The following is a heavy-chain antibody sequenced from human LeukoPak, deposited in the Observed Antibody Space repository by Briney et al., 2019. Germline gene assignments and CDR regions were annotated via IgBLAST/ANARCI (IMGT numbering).Heavy chain of an antibody. D-gene: IGHD3-22*01. Sequence: ASVKVSCKASGYTFTGYYMHWVRQAPGQGLEWMVRINPNSGGTNYAQKFQGRVTMTRDTSISTAYMELSRLRSDDTAVYYCARVVFGGSGYSDDAFDIWGQGTMVTVSS. J-gene: IGHJ3*02. CDR3: ARVVFGGSGYSDDAFDI. CDR1: GYTFTGYY. CDR2: INPNSGGT. V-gene: IGHV1-2*06.